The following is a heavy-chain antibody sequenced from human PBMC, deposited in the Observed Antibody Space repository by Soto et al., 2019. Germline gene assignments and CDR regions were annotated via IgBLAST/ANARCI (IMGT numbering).Heavy chain of an antibody. D-gene: IGHD3-10*01. CDR2: IIPIFGTP. CDR3: ARDFIIRGVPGSAFDV. Sequence: QVQLVQSGAEVKKPGSSVKVSCKASGGTFSSFVISWVRQAPGQGLEWMGGIIPIFGTPDYAQKFQGRVTITADESTRTSYVELGSLRSDDTATYYCARDFIIRGVPGSAFDVWGQGTMVTVSS. CDR1: GGTFSSFV. J-gene: IGHJ3*01. V-gene: IGHV1-69*01.